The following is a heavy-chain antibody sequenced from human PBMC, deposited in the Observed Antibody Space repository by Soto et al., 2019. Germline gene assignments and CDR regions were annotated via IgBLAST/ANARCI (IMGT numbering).Heavy chain of an antibody. CDR1: GGSISSGDYF. CDR3: AESVGAAAAAFDY. J-gene: IGHJ4*02. D-gene: IGHD6-13*01. CDR2: IYYSGST. Sequence: QVQLQESGPGLVKPSQTLSLTCTVSGGSISSGDYFWSWIRQPPGKGLEWIGYIYYSGSTYYNPSLKSRVTISVDTSKNQFSLKLSSVTAADTAVYYGAESVGAAAAAFDYWGQGTLVTVSS. V-gene: IGHV4-30-4*01.